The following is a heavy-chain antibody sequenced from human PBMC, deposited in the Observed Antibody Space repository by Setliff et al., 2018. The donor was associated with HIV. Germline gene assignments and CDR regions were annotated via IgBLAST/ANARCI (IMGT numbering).Heavy chain of an antibody. Sequence: SETLSLTCTVSGGSVTSYYWSWIRQSPEKGLEWVGYIYHTGITKYNPSLTSRLSTSIDTSKNQFSLSLTSVTAADTAVYYCARGSWKDGAHGYFFDYWGQGTLVTVSS. CDR2: IYHTGIT. V-gene: IGHV4-59*02. D-gene: IGHD1-1*01. J-gene: IGHJ4*02. CDR3: ARGSWKDGAHGYFFDY. CDR1: GGSVTSYY.